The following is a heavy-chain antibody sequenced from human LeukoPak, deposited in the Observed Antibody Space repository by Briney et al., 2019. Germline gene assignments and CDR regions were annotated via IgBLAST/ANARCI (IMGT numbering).Heavy chain of an antibody. Sequence: GGSLRLSCAASGFTFSSYGMHWVRQAPGKGLEWVAVISYDGSNKYYADSVKGRFTISRDNSKNTLYLQMNSLRAEDTAVYYCATTQTRGFWSGYWVNWFDPWGQGTLVTVSS. CDR2: ISYDGSNK. CDR1: GFTFSSYG. J-gene: IGHJ5*02. CDR3: ATTQTRGFWSGYWVNWFDP. D-gene: IGHD3-3*01. V-gene: IGHV3-30*03.